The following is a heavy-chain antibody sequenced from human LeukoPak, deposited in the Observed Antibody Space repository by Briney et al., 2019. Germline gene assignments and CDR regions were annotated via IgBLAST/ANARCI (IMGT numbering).Heavy chain of an antibody. V-gene: IGHV3-21*01. J-gene: IGHJ4*02. CDR2: ISSSSSYI. Sequence: PGGSLRLSCAASGFTFSSYSMNWVRQAPGKGLEWVSSISSSSSYIYYADSVKGRFTISRDNAKNSLYLQMNSLRAEDTAVYYCAADYDFWSGNLDYWGQGTLVTVSS. CDR1: GFTFSSYS. D-gene: IGHD3-3*01. CDR3: AADYDFWSGNLDY.